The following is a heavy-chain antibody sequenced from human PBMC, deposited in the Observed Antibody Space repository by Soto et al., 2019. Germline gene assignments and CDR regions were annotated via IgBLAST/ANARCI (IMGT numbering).Heavy chain of an antibody. CDR1: GYTFTYYH. CDR2: INPNSGGT. Sequence: ASVKVSCKASGYTFTYYHVHWVRQAPGQGLEWMGWINPNSGGTNYAQKFQGRVTMTRDTSISTAYMELNRLRSDDTAVYYCARDQSPSSGWPGMDVWGQGTTVTVSS. CDR3: ARDQSPSSGWPGMDV. V-gene: IGHV1-2*02. D-gene: IGHD6-19*01. J-gene: IGHJ6*02.